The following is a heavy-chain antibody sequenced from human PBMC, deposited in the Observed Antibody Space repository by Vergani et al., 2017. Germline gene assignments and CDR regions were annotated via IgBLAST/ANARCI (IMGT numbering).Heavy chain of an antibody. CDR3: ARRSGGYYSGGKVHPLRTAFDV. CDR1: GGSISAGYYF. Sequence: QVQLQASGPGRVKPSQTLTLTCTMSGGSISAGYYFWSWIRQPAGKGLEWLGHISASGNASHSPSLKTRVSMSVDTSKNQFSLTVPSVNAADTAIYFCARRSGGYYSGGKVHPLRTAFDVWVHGTVVTVSS. D-gene: IGHD4-23*01. CDR2: ISASGNA. J-gene: IGHJ3*01. V-gene: IGHV4-61*02.